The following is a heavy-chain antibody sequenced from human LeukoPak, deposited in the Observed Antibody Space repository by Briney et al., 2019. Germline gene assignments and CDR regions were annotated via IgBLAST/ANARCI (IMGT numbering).Heavy chain of an antibody. J-gene: IGHJ4*02. CDR2: INPNSGGT. CDR1: GYTSTGYY. D-gene: IGHD2-15*01. V-gene: IGHV1-2*02. Sequence: ASVKVSCKASGYTSTGYYMHWVRQAPGQGLEWMGWINPNSGGTNYAQKFQGRVTMTRDTSISTAYMELSRLRSDDTAVYYCARGLYCSGGSCYLDYWGQGTLVTVSS. CDR3: ARGLYCSGGSCYLDY.